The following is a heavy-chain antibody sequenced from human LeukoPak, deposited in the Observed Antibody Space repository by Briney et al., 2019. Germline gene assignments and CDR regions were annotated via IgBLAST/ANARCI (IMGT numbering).Heavy chain of an antibody. CDR3: AKGGKWDVTPFDY. D-gene: IGHD1-26*01. CDR2: ISSSSSYI. J-gene: IGHJ4*02. Sequence: GGSLRLSCAASGFTFSSYSMNWVRQAPGKGLEWVSSISSSSSYIYYADSVKGRFTISRDNAKNTLYLQVNSLRAEDTAVYYCAKGGKWDVTPFDYWGQGTLVTVSS. V-gene: IGHV3-21*04. CDR1: GFTFSSYS.